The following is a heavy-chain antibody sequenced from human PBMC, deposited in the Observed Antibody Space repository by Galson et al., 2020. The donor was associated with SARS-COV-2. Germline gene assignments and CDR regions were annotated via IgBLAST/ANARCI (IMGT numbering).Heavy chain of an antibody. CDR3: AKDQGNDYGDQIDY. J-gene: IGHJ4*02. D-gene: IGHD4-17*01. V-gene: IGHV3-23*01. CDR2: ISSSGVRT. CDR1: GSTFTRYA. Sequence: GGSLRLSCAASGSTFTRYAMTWVRQAPGKGLEWVSGISSSGVRTYYADSVRGRFTISRDYSKNTLYLQMNSLRVEYTAIYYCAKDQGNDYGDQIDYWGQGTLVTVSS.